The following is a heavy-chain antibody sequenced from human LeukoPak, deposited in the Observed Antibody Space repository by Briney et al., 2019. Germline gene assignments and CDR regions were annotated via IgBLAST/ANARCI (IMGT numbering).Heavy chain of an antibody. CDR2: ISPSGGST. J-gene: IGHJ4*02. CDR3: ARDIAVAGTQDYFDY. D-gene: IGHD6-19*01. V-gene: IGHV1-46*01. CDR1: GYTFTSNY. Sequence: ASVKVSCKAFGYTFTSNYMHWVRQAPGQGPEWMGVISPSGGSTTYAQKFQGRVTLTRDMSTSTDYLELSSLRSEDTAVYYCARDIAVAGTQDYFDYWGQGTLVTVSS.